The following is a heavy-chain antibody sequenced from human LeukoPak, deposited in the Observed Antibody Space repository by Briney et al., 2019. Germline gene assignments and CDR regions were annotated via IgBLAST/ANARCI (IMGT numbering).Heavy chain of an antibody. CDR3: ARGPPNWGFDS. CDR1: GYTFTSYD. Sequence: ASVKVSCKASGYTFTSYDINWVRRATAQGLEWMGWMSPASGNTGYAQEFQGRVTMTRDTSVSTAYMELNSLRSEDTAVYYCARGPPNWGFDSWGQGTLVTVSS. D-gene: IGHD7-27*01. CDR2: MSPASGNT. J-gene: IGHJ4*02. V-gene: IGHV1-8*01.